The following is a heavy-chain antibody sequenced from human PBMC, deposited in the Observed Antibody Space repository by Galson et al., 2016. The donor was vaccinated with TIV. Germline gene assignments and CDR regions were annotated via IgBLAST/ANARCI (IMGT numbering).Heavy chain of an antibody. V-gene: IGHV3-23*01. CDR2: ISGSGGQT. CDR1: GFDFNALA. J-gene: IGHJ4*02. Sequence: SLRLSCAASGFDFNALAMSWVRQVLGKGLQWVASISGSGGQTHYGDSVRGRFIISRDDSKNTVYLRMNNVRVDDTAVYYCAKSLFHTIDFGGLTVIFDHWGQGALVTVSS. D-gene: IGHD5-24*01. CDR3: AKSLFHTIDFGGLTVIFDH.